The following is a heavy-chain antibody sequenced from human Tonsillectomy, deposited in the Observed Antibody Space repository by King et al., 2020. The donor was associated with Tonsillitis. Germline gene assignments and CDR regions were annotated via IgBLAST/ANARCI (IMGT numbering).Heavy chain of an antibody. CDR3: AREGIDYYGRSGYYRVDAFDI. J-gene: IGHJ3*02. V-gene: IGHV3-48*03. Sequence: VQLVESGGGLVQPGGSLRLSCAASGFTFSSYEMNWVRQAPGKGLEWVSYIISSGSTIYYADSVKGRFTISRDNAKNSLYLQMNSLRAEDTAVYYCAREGIDYYGRSGYYRVDAFDIWGQGTMVTVSS. D-gene: IGHD3-22*01. CDR1: GFTFSSYE. CDR2: IISSGSTI.